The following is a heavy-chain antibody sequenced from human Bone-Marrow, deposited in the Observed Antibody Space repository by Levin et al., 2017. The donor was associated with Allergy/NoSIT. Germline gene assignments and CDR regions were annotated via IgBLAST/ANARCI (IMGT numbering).Heavy chain of an antibody. Sequence: ASVKVSCKASGYTFTSYGISWVRQAPGQGLEWMGWISAYNGNTNYAQKLQGRVTMTTDTSTSTAYMELRSLRSDDTAVYYCARDPLRDYDRMSDYYGMDVWGQGTTVTVSS. CDR2: ISAYNGNT. J-gene: IGHJ6*02. V-gene: IGHV1-18*01. CDR3: ARDPLRDYDRMSDYYGMDV. D-gene: IGHD3-22*01. CDR1: GYTFTSYG.